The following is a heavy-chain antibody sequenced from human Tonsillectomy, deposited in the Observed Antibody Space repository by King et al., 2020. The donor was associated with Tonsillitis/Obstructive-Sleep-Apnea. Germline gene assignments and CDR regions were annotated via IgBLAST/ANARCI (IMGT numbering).Heavy chain of an antibody. V-gene: IGHV1-2*06. D-gene: IGHD3-3*01. CDR1: GYTFTGYY. CDR3: ARGAPLRFLEWLLNFDY. J-gene: IGHJ4*02. CDR2: INPNSGGT. Sequence: VQLVESGAEVKKPGAAVKVSCKASGYTFTGYYMHWVRQAPGQGLEWMGRINPNSGGTNDAQQFQGRVTMTRETSISTAYMEMSRLRSDDTAVYYCARGAPLRFLEWLLNFDYWGQGTLVTVSS.